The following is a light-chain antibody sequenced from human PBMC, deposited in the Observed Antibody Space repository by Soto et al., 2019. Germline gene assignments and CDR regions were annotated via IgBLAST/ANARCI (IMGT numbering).Light chain of an antibody. J-gene: IGKJ1*01. CDR2: GAS. V-gene: IGKV3-20*01. CDR1: QSVSKSY. CDR3: QQYGSIPWT. Sequence: DIVLTQSPGTLSLSPGERSTLSCRASQSVSKSYLTWYQQKPGQAPRLLVYGASNRASGIPDRFSGSGSGTDFTLTISRLEPEDFAVYYCQQYGSIPWTFGQGTKVDIK.